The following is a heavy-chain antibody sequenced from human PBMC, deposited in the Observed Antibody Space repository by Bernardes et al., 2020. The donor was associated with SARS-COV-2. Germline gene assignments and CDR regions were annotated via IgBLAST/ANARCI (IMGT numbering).Heavy chain of an antibody. Sequence: GGSLRLSCAASGFTFSSYGMHWVRQAPGKGLEWVAVIWYDGSNKYYADSVKGRFTISRDNSKNTLYLQMNSLRAEDTAVYYCARAGTGYYDFWSGLSTVSHSYYYGMDVWGQGTTVTVSS. CDR1: GFTFSSYG. D-gene: IGHD3-3*01. CDR3: ARAGTGYYDFWSGLSTVSHSYYYGMDV. CDR2: IWYDGSNK. J-gene: IGHJ6*02. V-gene: IGHV3-33*01.